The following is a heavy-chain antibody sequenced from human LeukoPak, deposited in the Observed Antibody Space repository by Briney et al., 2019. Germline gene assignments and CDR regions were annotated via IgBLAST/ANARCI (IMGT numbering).Heavy chain of an antibody. CDR2: ISSSGSTI. CDR3: VFPYWQDLDH. V-gene: IGHV3-48*02. Sequence: GGSLRLSCAASGFTFWSYSMQWVRQAPGKGLEWVSHISSSGSTIYYADSVKGRFTISRDNGKESLYLQMSSLRDEDTAVYYCVFPYWQDLDHWGQGTLVTVSS. J-gene: IGHJ4*02. CDR1: GFTFWSYS. D-gene: IGHD2-15*01.